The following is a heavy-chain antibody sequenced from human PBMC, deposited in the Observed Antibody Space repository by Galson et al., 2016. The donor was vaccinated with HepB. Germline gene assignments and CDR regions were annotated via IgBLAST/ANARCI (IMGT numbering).Heavy chain of an antibody. CDR2: IYPVASNA. Sequence: QSGAEVKKPGESLKISCKTSGFNFSSDWIGWARQVPGKGLEWMGIIYPVASNAAYSASFQGHVIISADKSISTAYLQWSSLKASDTAMYYCAKKRAGYNYWGQGTLVTVSS. V-gene: IGHV5-51*01. J-gene: IGHJ4*02. CDR1: GFNFSSDW. CDR3: AKKRAGYNY. D-gene: IGHD5-24*01.